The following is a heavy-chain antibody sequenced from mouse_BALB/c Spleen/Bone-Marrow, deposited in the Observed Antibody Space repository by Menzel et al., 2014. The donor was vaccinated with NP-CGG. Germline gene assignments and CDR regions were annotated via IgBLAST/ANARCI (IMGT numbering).Heavy chain of an antibody. CDR1: GFDFSRYW. J-gene: IGHJ2*01. CDR3: TRLTYYGLSDY. D-gene: IGHD1-2*01. CDR2: INPESSTI. V-gene: IGHV4-1*02. Sequence: VQLQQSGGGLVQPGGSLKLSCTASGFDFSRYWMSWVRQAPGKGLQWIGEINPESSTINYTPSLKDKFIISRDNAKNTLYLQMSKVRSEDTALYYCTRLTYYGLSDYWGQGTTLTVSS.